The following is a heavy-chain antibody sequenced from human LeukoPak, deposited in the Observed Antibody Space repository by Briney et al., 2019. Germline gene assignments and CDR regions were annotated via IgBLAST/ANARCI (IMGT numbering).Heavy chain of an antibody. CDR1: GYTFTSYG. CDR2: ISAYNGNT. J-gene: IGHJ5*02. CDR3: ARDPSVRYYDILTGYWWFDP. Sequence: ASVKVSCKASGYTFTSYGISWVRQAPGQGFEWMGWISAYNGNTNYAQKLQGRVTMTTDTSTSTAYMELRSLRSDDTAVYYCARDPSVRYYDILTGYWWFDPWGQGTLVTVSS. D-gene: IGHD3-9*01. V-gene: IGHV1-18*04.